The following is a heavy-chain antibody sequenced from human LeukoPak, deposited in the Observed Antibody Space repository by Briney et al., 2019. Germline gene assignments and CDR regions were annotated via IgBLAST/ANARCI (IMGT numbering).Heavy chain of an antibody. CDR3: ATGHCNTSSCYYYYMDV. V-gene: IGHV1-24*01. CDR1: GYTLMELS. D-gene: IGHD2/OR15-2a*01. J-gene: IGHJ6*03. CDR2: FDPEDGES. Sequence: ASVKVSCKVSGYTLMELSMHWVRQAPAKGLQWMGVFDPEDGESIIAQKFQGRLTMTEDTSTDTAYMEPSSLTSEDTAMYYCATGHCNTSSCYYYYMDVWGKGTTVTVSS.